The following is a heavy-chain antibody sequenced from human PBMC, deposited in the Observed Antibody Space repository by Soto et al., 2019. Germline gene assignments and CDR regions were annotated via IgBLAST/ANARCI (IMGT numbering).Heavy chain of an antibody. CDR2: IRSKAYGGTT. CDR3: TRDMLGSGDAFDI. CDR1: GFTFGDYA. Sequence: GESLKISCTASGFTFGDYAMSWFRQAPGKGLEWVGFIRSKAYGGTTEYAASVKGRFTISRDDSKSIAHLQMNSLKTEDTAVYYCTRDMLGSGDAFDIWGQGTMVTVSS. J-gene: IGHJ3*02. D-gene: IGHD2-8*01. V-gene: IGHV3-49*03.